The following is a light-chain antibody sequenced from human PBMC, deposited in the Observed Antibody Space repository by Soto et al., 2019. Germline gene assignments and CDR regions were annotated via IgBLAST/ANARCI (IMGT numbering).Light chain of an antibody. Sequence: EIMMTQSPATLSVSPGERATLSCRASQSVSANLAWYQQKPGQAPRLLIYGAFTRATGIPARFSGSGSGTDFTLTISSLQSEDFAVYYCQQYNKWPLTFGGGTKVEIK. CDR3: QQYNKWPLT. CDR1: QSVSAN. V-gene: IGKV3-15*01. J-gene: IGKJ4*01. CDR2: GAF.